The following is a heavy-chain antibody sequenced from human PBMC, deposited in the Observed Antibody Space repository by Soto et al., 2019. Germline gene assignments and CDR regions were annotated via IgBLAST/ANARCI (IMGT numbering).Heavy chain of an antibody. CDR1: GLSLSGYA. D-gene: IGHD1-26*01. CDR2: VRGSGGTT. V-gene: IGHV3-23*01. J-gene: IGHJ5*01. CDR3: AKDGRRVGPTLNWLDS. Sequence: EVQLMESGGGLVQPGESLRLSCVVSGLSLSGYALSWVRQAPGKGLEWVSAVRGSGGTTYYADSVKGRFTISRDNSKNPLYLQMNGLRVEETAKYFCAKDGRRVGPTLNWLDSWGQGTQVTVTS.